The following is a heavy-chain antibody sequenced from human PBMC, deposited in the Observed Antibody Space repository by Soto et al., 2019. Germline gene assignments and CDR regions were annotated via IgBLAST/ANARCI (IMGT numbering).Heavy chain of an antibody. D-gene: IGHD2-2*01. CDR1: GGSISSSGYY. CDR3: ARLRVPRGLGYCSTTSCYYFDY. CDR2: IYYSGTT. V-gene: IGHV4-39*01. J-gene: IGHJ4*02. Sequence: SETLSLTCTVSGGSISSSGYYWGWIRQPPGKGLEWIGTIYYSGTTYYNPSLKSRVTISVDTSKNQFSLKLSSVTAADTAVYYCARLRVPRGLGYCSTTSCYYFDYWGQGALVTVSS.